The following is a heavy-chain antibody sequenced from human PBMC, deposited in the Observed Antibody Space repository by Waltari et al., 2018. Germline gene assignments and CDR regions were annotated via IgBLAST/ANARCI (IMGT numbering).Heavy chain of an antibody. J-gene: IGHJ3*02. V-gene: IGHV1-2*06. CDR2: INPNSGGT. CDR3: ARVHYDSSGYYYNAFDI. Sequence: QVQLVQSGAEVKKPGASVKVSCKASGYTFTGYYMHWVRPAPGQGLEWMGRINPNSGGTNYAQKFQGRVTMTRDTSISTAYMELSRLRSDDTAVYYCARVHYDSSGYYYNAFDIWGQGTMVTVSS. CDR1: GYTFTGYY. D-gene: IGHD3-22*01.